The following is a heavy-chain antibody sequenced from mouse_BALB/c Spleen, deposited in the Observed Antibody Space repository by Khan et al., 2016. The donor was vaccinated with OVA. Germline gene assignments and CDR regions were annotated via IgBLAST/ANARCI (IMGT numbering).Heavy chain of an antibody. CDR1: GYTFSTYW. D-gene: IGHD1-1*01. CDR3: ARGDYYCSSSWFGY. J-gene: IGHJ3*01. Sequence: VQLQESGAELMKPGASVKISCKATGYTFSTYWIAWVKQRPGHGLEWIAEILPGSGRTNYNEKFKGKATFTADKSSNTAFMKLSSLTSEDSAVYSCARGDYYCSSSWFGYWGQGTLVTVSA. CDR2: ILPGSGRT. V-gene: IGHV1-9*01.